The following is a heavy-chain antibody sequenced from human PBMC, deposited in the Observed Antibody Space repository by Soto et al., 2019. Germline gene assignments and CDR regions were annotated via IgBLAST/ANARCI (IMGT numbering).Heavy chain of an antibody. V-gene: IGHV4-39*01. CDR2: INYSGST. CDR3: ARPVNYYYYYMDV. J-gene: IGHJ6*03. Sequence: QLPLQESGPGLVKPSETLSLTCTVSGGSISSSTSYWGWIRQPPGKGLEWIGSINYSGSTYYSPSLKSRVTISADTSKNQFSLKLSSVTAADTAVYYCARPVNYYYYYMDVWGKGTMVTVSS. CDR1: GGSISSSTSY.